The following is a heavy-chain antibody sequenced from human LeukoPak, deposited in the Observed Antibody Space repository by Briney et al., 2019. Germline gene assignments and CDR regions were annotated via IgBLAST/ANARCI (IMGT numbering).Heavy chain of an antibody. CDR1: GFTFSSYA. V-gene: IGHV3-30*04. Sequence: GGSLRLSCAASGFTFSSYAMHWVRQAPGKGLEWVAVRSYDGSNKYYADSVKGRFTISRDNSKNTLYLQMNSLRAEDTAVYYCAREAYDYVWGSYPFDYWGQGTLVTVSS. CDR2: RSYDGSNK. D-gene: IGHD3-16*02. J-gene: IGHJ4*02. CDR3: AREAYDYVWGSYPFDY.